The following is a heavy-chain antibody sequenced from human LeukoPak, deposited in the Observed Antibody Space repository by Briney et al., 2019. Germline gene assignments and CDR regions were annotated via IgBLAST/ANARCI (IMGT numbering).Heavy chain of an antibody. J-gene: IGHJ4*02. D-gene: IGHD6-13*01. V-gene: IGHV4-59*08. Sequence: SETLSLTCTGSGGSMSSYYWSWIRQSPRTGLEWIGYIYYSGTTNYNPSLKSRVTISVDTSKSQFSLKLSSVTAADTAIYYCARRSLRNSSWDSWGQGTLVTVSS. CDR1: GGSMSSYY. CDR3: ARRSLRNSSWDS. CDR2: IYYSGTT.